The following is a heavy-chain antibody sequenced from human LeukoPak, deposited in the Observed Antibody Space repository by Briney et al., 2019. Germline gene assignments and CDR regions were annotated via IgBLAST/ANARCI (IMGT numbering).Heavy chain of an antibody. D-gene: IGHD2-2*01. CDR1: GYTFSNFG. J-gene: IGHJ4*02. V-gene: IGHV1-18*01. CDR2: ISGNNDNP. Sequence: ASVKVSCKASGYTFSNFGISWVRQAPGQGLEWTGWISGNNDNPNYGRKFQGRLTVTTDSSTSTAYMELRNLRSDDTAVYYCARDGTSTDDYWGQGTLVTVSS. CDR3: ARDGTSTDDY.